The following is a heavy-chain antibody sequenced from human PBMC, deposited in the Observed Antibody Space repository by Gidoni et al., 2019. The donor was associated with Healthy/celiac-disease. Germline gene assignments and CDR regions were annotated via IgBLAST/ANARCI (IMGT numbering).Heavy chain of an antibody. J-gene: IGHJ4*02. CDR1: GFTFSAYY. D-gene: IGHD2-2*01. V-gene: IGHV3-11*01. CDR2: IISSGSTI. Sequence: VQLVESGGGVVEPGGYLRRSCAAYGFTFSAYYMSWIRQAPGKGLEWVSYIISSGSTIYYAASVKGRFTISRDNAKNSLYLQMNSLRAEDTAVYYCARDRTEVVVPAAMHWGQGTLVTVSS. CDR3: ARDRTEVVVPAAMH.